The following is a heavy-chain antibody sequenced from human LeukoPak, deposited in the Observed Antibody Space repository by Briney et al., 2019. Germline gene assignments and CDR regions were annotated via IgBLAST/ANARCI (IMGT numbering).Heavy chain of an antibody. CDR3: ARPDGDTGGNYGC. D-gene: IGHD4-23*01. Sequence: ASVKVSCKATGYTFNGYYMHSVRQAHGRGPEWMGWINPNSGDTNYAQKFQGRVTMTRDTSISTAYMELSRLRSDDTAVYYCARPDGDTGGNYGCWGQGALVTVSS. J-gene: IGHJ4*02. CDR1: GYTFNGYY. V-gene: IGHV1-2*02. CDR2: INPNSGDT.